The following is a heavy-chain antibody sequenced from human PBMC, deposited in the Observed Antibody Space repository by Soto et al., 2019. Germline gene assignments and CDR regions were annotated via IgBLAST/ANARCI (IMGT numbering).Heavy chain of an antibody. D-gene: IGHD3-10*01. CDR2: IYYSGST. CDR1: GGSVISCSYY. V-gene: IGHV4-61*01. J-gene: IGHJ6*02. Sequence: SETLSLTCTVSGGSVISCSYYWSWIRQPPGKGLEWIGYIYYSGSTNYNPSLKSRVTISVDTSKNQFSLKLSSVTAADTAVYYCAIRGGHYSYYGMDVWGQGTAVTVSS. CDR3: AIRGGHYSYYGMDV.